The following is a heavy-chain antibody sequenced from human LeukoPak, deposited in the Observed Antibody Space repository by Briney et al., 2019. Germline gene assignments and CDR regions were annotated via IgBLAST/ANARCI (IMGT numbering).Heavy chain of an antibody. CDR1: GYTFTSFG. Sequence: ASVKVSCKASGYTFTSFGISWVRQAPGQGLEWVGWISAYNGNTNYAQNLQGRVSMTTDTSTSTAYMELSSLRSDDTAVYYCAMGASGYYYGMDVWGQGTTVTVSS. CDR2: ISAYNGNT. D-gene: IGHD3-10*01. J-gene: IGHJ6*02. V-gene: IGHV1-18*01. CDR3: AMGASGYYYGMDV.